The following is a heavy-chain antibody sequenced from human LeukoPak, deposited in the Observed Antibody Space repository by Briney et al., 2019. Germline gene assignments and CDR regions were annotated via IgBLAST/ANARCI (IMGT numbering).Heavy chain of an antibody. J-gene: IGHJ4*02. D-gene: IGHD6-13*01. Sequence: GGSLRLSCAASGFTFSSYSMNWVRQAPGKGLEWVSSISSSSSYIYYADSVKGRFTISTDNAKNLLYLQMNSLSAEDTAVYYCPRSPPSFRQLAPIDYWGRGTLVTVSS. V-gene: IGHV3-21*01. CDR2: ISSSSSYI. CDR3: PRSPPSFRQLAPIDY. CDR1: GFTFSSYS.